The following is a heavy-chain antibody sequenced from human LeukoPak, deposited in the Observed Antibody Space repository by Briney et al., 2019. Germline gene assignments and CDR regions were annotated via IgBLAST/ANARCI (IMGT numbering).Heavy chain of an antibody. CDR2: IYYSGST. D-gene: IGHD5-12*01. V-gene: IGHV4-59*01. CDR1: GGSISSYY. Sequence: SETLSLTCTVSGGSISSYYWSWIRQPLGKGLEWIGYIYYSGSTNYNPSLKSRVTISVDTSKNQFSLKLSSVTAADTAVYYCARRVATITPRYGYYYYMDVWGKGTTVTVSS. J-gene: IGHJ6*03. CDR3: ARRVATITPRYGYYYYMDV.